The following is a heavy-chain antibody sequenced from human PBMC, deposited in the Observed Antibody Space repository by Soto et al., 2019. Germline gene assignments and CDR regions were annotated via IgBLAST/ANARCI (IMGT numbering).Heavy chain of an antibody. CDR1: GFTLSDYT. CDR3: ARDKPFGLRRGMDV. CDR2: VSSISHYI. J-gene: IGHJ6*02. V-gene: IGHV3-21*01. D-gene: IGHD3-10*01. Sequence: GGSLRLSCEASGFTLSDYTMIWVRQAPGKGPEWVSSVSSISHYIYYADSVKGRFTISRDNAKNSLFLQMTTLRAEDTAVYSCARDKPFGLRRGMDVWGQGNTVTVSS.